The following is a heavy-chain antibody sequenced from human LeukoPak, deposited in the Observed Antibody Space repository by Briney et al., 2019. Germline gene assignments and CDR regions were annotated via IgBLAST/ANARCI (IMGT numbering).Heavy chain of an antibody. Sequence: SETLSLTCAVYGGSFSGYYWSWIRQPPGKGLEWIGEINHSGSTNYNPSLKSRVTISVDTSKNQFSLKLSSVTAADTAVYYCAPHPTFCSSTSCEESENTWFAPGAKETLVTVPS. CDR1: GGSFSGYY. CDR2: INHSGST. J-gene: IGHJ5*02. V-gene: IGHV4-34*01. D-gene: IGHD2-2*01. CDR3: APHPTFCSSTSCEESENTWFAP.